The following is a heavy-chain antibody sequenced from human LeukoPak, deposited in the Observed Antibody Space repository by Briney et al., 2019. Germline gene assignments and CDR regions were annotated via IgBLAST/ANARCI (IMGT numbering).Heavy chain of an antibody. CDR1: GGSISRGGYY. J-gene: IGHJ5*02. CDR3: ARTYMTSARFDP. Sequence: SQTLSLTCTVSGGSISRGGYYWSWIRQHPGKGLGWRGYNYYSGSTYYNPSLKSRVTISVDTSKNQFSLKLSSVTAADTAVYYCARTYMTSARFDPWGQGTLVTVSS. V-gene: IGHV4-31*03. CDR2: NYYSGST. D-gene: IGHD2-21*02.